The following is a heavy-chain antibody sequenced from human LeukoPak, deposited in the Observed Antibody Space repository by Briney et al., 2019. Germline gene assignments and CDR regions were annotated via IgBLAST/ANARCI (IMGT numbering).Heavy chain of an antibody. V-gene: IGHV2-5*02. CDR1: GGSISSSGSY. CDR2: IYWDDDK. D-gene: IGHD3-22*01. Sequence: TLSLTCTVSGGSISSSGSYWAWIRQPPGKALEWLALIYWDDDKRYSPSLKSRLTITKDTSKNQVVLTMTNMDPVDTATYYCAHSSVTMIVVVTEFDYWGQGTLVTVSS. CDR3: AHSSVTMIVVVTEFDY. J-gene: IGHJ4*02.